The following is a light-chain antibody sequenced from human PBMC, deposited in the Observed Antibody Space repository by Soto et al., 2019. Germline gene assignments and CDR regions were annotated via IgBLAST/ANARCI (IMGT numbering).Light chain of an antibody. CDR1: SSDVGGYNY. CDR3: SSYAGSTLYV. J-gene: IGLJ1*01. V-gene: IGLV2-8*01. CDR2: EVS. Sequence: QSALTQPPSASGSPGQSVTISCTGTSSDVGGYNYVSWYQQHPGKAPKLMIYEVSKRPSGVPDRFSGSKSGNTASLTVSGLQAEDEADYYCSSYAGSTLYVFGTGTKHTVL.